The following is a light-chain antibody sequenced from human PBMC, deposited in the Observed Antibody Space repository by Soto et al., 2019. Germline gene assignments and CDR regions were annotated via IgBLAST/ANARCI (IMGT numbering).Light chain of an antibody. CDR2: GAS. J-gene: IGKJ4*01. V-gene: IGKV1-9*01. Sequence: DIQLTQSPSFLSASVGDRVTITCRASQGISTYLAWYHQKPGKAPKLLIYGASTLHSGVPSRFSGSGSGTDFTFTISSLQPEDFATYYCQQLNNYPLTFGGGTKVEIK. CDR3: QQLNNYPLT. CDR1: QGISTY.